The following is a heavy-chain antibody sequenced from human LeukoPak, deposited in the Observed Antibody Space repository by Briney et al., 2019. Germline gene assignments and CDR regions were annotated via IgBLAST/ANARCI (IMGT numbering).Heavy chain of an antibody. CDR2: ISWNSGSI. Sequence: PGGSLRLSCAASGFTFDDYAMHWVRQAPGRGLEWVSGISWNSGSIGYADSVKGRFTISRDNAKNSLYLQMNSLRAEDTALYYCAKDRALWNGYFDYFDYWVQGTLVTLSS. CDR1: GFTFDDYA. J-gene: IGHJ4*02. V-gene: IGHV3-9*01. D-gene: IGHD3-3*01. CDR3: AKDRALWNGYFDYFDY.